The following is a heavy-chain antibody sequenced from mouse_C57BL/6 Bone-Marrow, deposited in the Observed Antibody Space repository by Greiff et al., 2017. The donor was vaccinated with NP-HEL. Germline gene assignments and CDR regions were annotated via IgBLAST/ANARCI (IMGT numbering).Heavy chain of an antibody. V-gene: IGHV1-69*01. CDR2: IDPSDSYT. D-gene: IGHD2-3*01. CDR3: ARNYDGYYAWFAY. CDR1: GYTFTSYW. Sequence: QVQLKQPGAELVMPGASVKLSCKASGYTFTSYWMHWVKQRPGQGLEWIGEIDPSDSYTNYNQKFKGKSTLTVDKSSSTAYMQLSSLTSEDSAVYYCARNYDGYYAWFAYWGQGTLVTVSA. J-gene: IGHJ3*01.